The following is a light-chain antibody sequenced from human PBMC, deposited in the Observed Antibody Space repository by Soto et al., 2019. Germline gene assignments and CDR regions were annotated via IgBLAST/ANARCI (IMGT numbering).Light chain of an antibody. J-gene: IGKJ4*01. CDR3: QQSSNWPLT. CDR2: DAS. V-gene: IGKV3-11*01. Sequence: EIVLTQSPATLSLSPGERATLSCRASQSVSSCLAWYQQKPGQAPRLLIYDASNRATGIPARFSGSGCGTDFTLTISSLEPEDFAVYYCQQSSNWPLTFGGGTKVEIK. CDR1: QSVSSC.